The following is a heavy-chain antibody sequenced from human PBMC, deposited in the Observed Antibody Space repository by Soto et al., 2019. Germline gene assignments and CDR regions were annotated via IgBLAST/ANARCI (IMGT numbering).Heavy chain of an antibody. V-gene: IGHV3-30*18. CDR2: ISFDGGNK. J-gene: IGHJ5*02. CDR3: AKDGRGPYSSSWYDWFDP. CDR1: GFTFSSYG. D-gene: IGHD6-13*01. Sequence: QVQLVESGGGVVQPGRSLRLSCAASGFTFSSYGMHWVRQAPGKGLEWVAVISFDGGNKYYADSVKGRFTFSRDNSKNTRYRQMKSLRSEDTAVYYCAKDGRGPYSSSWYDWFDPWGQGTLVTVSS.